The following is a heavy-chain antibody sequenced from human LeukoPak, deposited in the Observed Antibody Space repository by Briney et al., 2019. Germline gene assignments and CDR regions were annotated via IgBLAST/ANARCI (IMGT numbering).Heavy chain of an antibody. CDR2: ISGSGGST. V-gene: IGHV3-23*01. CDR1: GFTFSSYA. CDR3: ANDIVVVPAARGPRDYFDY. Sequence: GGSLRLFCAASGFTFSSYAMSWVRQAPGKGLEWVSAISGSGGSTYYADSVKGRFTISRDNSKNTLYLQMNSLRAEDTAVYYCANDIVVVPAARGPRDYFDYWGQGTLVTVSS. J-gene: IGHJ4*02. D-gene: IGHD2-2*01.